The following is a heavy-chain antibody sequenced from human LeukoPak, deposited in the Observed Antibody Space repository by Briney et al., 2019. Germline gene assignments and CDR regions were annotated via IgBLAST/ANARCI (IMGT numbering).Heavy chain of an antibody. CDR1: GYTFNTYG. CDR3: ARDRMVRGVTDY. CDR2: ISPYNGNT. J-gene: IGHJ4*02. Sequence: ASVKVSCKPYGYTFNTYGITWVRQAPGQGLEWMGWISPYNGNTNYAQKFQGRVTLTTDTSTSTAYMELRSLRSDDTAVYYCARDRMVRGVTDYWGQGTLVTVSS. D-gene: IGHD3-10*01. V-gene: IGHV1-18*01.